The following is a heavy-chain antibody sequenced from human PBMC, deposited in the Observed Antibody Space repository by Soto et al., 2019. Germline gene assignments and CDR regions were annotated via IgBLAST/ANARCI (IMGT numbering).Heavy chain of an antibody. CDR1: GFTFGSYA. V-gene: IGHV3-30-3*01. D-gene: IGHD3-22*01. J-gene: IGHJ6*02. CDR2: ISYDGSNK. CDR3: ARDDSSGYYYYYYGMDV. Sequence: GGSLRLSCAASGFTFGSYAMHWVRQAPGKGLGWVAVISYDGSNKYYADSVKGRFTISRDNSKNTLYLQMNSLRAEDTAVYYCARDDSSGYYYYYYGMDVWGQGTTVTVSS.